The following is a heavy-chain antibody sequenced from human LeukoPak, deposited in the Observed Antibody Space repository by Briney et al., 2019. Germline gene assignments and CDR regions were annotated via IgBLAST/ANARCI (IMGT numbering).Heavy chain of an antibody. CDR1: GFSVGGYW. V-gene: IGHV3-74*01. Sequence: GGSLRLSCAASGFSVGGYWMHWVRQGPGMGLVWVSRINSDGSSISYADSVKGRFNISRDNAKNTLYLQMNSLRAEDTAVYYCTRGASGYGNFDYWGQGTLVTVSS. D-gene: IGHD5-12*01. CDR2: INSDGSSI. J-gene: IGHJ4*02. CDR3: TRGASGYGNFDY.